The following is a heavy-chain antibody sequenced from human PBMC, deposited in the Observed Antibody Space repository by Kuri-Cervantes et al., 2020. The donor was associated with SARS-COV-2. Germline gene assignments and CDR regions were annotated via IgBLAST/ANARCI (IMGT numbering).Heavy chain of an antibody. V-gene: IGHV1-46*01. Sequence: ASVKVSCKASGYTFTSYYMHWVRQAPGQGLEWMGIINPSGGSTSYAQKLQGRVTMTRDTSTSTVYMELSSLRSEDTAVYYCARARGFGTETNWFDPWGQGTLVTVSS. CDR3: ARARGFGTETNWFDP. J-gene: IGHJ5*02. CDR1: GYTFTSYY. D-gene: IGHD3-10*01. CDR2: INPSGGST.